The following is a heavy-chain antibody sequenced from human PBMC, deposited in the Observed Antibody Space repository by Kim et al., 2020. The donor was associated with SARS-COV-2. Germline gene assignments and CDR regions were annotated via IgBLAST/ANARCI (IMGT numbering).Heavy chain of an antibody. CDR1: GFTFSSYG. CDR2: ISYDGSNK. J-gene: IGHJ6*02. V-gene: IGHV3-30*18. Sequence: GGSLRLSCAASGFTFSSYGMHWVRQAPGKGLEWVAVISYDGSNKYYADSVKGRFTISRDNSKNTLYLQMNSLRAEDTAVYYCAKDVYSGYDFYYYGMDVWGQGTTVTVSS. D-gene: IGHD5-12*01. CDR3: AKDVYSGYDFYYYGMDV.